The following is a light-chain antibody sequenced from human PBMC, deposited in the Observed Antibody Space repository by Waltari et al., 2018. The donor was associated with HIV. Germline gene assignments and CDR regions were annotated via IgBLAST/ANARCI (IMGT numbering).Light chain of an antibody. CDR2: AAS. V-gene: IGKV1-17*02. CDR3: LQHKSYPFT. CDR1: QAIGNL. Sequence: DIQLTQSPLSLSASVGDSVTITCRASQAIGNLLIWLQQKPGQAPQRLIYAASTLQDGVPSSFSGSGSETEFSLTIANIRPEDFATYYCLQHKSYPFTFGQGT. J-gene: IGKJ2*01.